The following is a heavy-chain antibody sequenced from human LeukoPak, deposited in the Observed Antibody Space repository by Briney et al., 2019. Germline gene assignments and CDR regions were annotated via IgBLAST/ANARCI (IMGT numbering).Heavy chain of an antibody. CDR1: GGSISSSSYY. J-gene: IGHJ2*01. D-gene: IGHD2-2*01. CDR3: ARYRRGIVVVPAADWYFDL. CDR2: IHYSGST. Sequence: SETLSLTCTVSGGSISSSSYYWGWIRQPPGKGLEWIGSIHYSGSTYYNPSLKSRVTISVDTSKNRFSLKLSSVTAADTAVYYCARYRRGIVVVPAADWYFDLWGRGTPVTVSS. V-gene: IGHV4-39*07.